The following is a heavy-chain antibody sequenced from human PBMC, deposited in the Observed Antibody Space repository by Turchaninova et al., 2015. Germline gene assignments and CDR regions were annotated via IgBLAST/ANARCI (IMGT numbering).Heavy chain of an antibody. Sequence: EVQLVESGGGLVQRGGSLGLLCAASGFNFRNYEMNWVRQAPGKGLEWVSGISDSGSSIYYADSVKGRFTVSRDNAQNSLYLQMNSLRVEDTAIYYCARYTWNDEWGQGTLVTVSS. V-gene: IGHV3-48*03. J-gene: IGHJ4*02. CDR2: ISDSGSSI. CDR1: GFNFRNYE. CDR3: ARYTWNDE. D-gene: IGHD1-1*01.